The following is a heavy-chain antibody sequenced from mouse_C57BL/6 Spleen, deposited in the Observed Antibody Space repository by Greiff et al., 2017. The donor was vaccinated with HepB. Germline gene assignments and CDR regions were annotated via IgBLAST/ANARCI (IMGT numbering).Heavy chain of an antibody. Sequence: VQLQQSGAELVRPGASVTLSCKASGYTFTDYEMHWVKQTPVHGLEWIGAIDPETGGTAYNHKFKGKAILTADKSSSTAYMPLPSLTSEDSAVYYCTIYSNYGYYAMDYWGQGTSVTVSS. V-gene: IGHV1-15*01. CDR3: TIYSNYGYYAMDY. D-gene: IGHD2-5*01. CDR1: GYTFTDYE. CDR2: IDPETGGT. J-gene: IGHJ4*01.